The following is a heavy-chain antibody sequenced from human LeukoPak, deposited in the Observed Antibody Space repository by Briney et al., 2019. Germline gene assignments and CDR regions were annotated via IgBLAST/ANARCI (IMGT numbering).Heavy chain of an antibody. D-gene: IGHD2-21*01. Sequence: SETLSLTCTVSGGSISSNSNYWAWIRQPPGRGLEWISSISYGGSTYYSPSLESRVTISVDTSKNQFSLRLSSVTAADTAVYYCARQALWFFDHWGQGTLVTVSS. J-gene: IGHJ4*02. CDR1: GGSISSNSNY. CDR2: ISYGGST. V-gene: IGHV4-39*01. CDR3: ARQALWFFDH.